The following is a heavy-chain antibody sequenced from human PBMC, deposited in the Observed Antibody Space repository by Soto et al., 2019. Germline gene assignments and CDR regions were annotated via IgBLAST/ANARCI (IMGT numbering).Heavy chain of an antibody. CDR1: GFTFDDYA. Sequence: EVQLVESGGGLVQPGRSLRLSCAASGFTFDDYAMHWVRQAPGKGLEWVSGISWNSGSIGYADSVKGRFTISRDNAKNSLFLQMNSLRAEDTALYYCAKDMRKRGSGAFDIWGQGTMVTVSS. V-gene: IGHV3-9*01. CDR3: AKDMRKRGSGAFDI. D-gene: IGHD3-16*01. J-gene: IGHJ3*02. CDR2: ISWNSGSI.